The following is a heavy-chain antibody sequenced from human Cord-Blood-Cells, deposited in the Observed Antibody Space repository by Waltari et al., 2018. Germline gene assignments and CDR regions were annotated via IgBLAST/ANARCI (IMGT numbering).Heavy chain of an antibody. D-gene: IGHD2-2*01. CDR1: GGSISSGGYY. V-gene: IGHV4-31*03. CDR3: AREVGPYCSSTSCFYFDY. J-gene: IGHJ4*02. Sequence: QVQLQESGPGLVKPSQTLSLTCTVSGGSISSGGYYWSWFRQHPGKGLEWIGYIYYSGSTYYNPSLKSRVTISVDTSKNQFSLKLSSVTAADTAVYYCAREVGPYCSSTSCFYFDYWGQGTLVTVSS. CDR2: IYYSGST.